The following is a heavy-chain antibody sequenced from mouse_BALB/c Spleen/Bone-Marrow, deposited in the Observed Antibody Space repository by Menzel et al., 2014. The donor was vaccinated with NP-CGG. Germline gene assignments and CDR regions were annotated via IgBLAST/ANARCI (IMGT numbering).Heavy chain of an antibody. D-gene: IGHD2-4*01. J-gene: IGHJ2*01. Sequence: VQLKESGPGLVKPSQPLSLTCTVTGYSITSDYAWHWIRQFPGNKLEWMGYLTYSGSTSYNPSLKSRISISRDSSKNQFFLQLNAVTTEDTATYDCARYYYYDGDYFDYWGQATTLTVSS. CDR2: LTYSGST. CDR1: GYSITSDYA. CDR3: ARYYYYDGDYFDY. V-gene: IGHV3-2*02.